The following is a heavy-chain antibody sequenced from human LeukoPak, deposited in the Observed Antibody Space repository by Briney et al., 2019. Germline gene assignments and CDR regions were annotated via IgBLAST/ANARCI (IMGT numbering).Heavy chain of an antibody. CDR2: IYYSGST. CDR3: ASAVTPYYFDY. J-gene: IGHJ4*02. V-gene: IGHV4-30-4*08. D-gene: IGHD4-11*01. Sequence: SETLSLTCTVSGGSISSGDYYWSWIRQPQGKGLGWIGYIYYSGSTYYNPSHKSRVTISVDTSKNQFSLKLSSVTAADTAVYYCASAVTPYYFDYWGQGTLVTVSS. CDR1: GGSISSGDYY.